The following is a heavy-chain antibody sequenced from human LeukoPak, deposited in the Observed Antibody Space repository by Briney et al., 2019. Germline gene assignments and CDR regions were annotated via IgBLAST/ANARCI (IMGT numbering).Heavy chain of an antibody. Sequence: PSETLSLSCAVYGGSFSGYYWSWIRQPPGKGLEWIGEINHSGGTNYNPSLKSRVTISVDTSKNQFSLKLSSVTAADTAVYYCARGMKDYDFWSGYYGGSYFDYWGQGTLVTVSS. CDR1: GGSFSGYY. CDR3: ARGMKDYDFWSGYYGGSYFDY. CDR2: INHSGGT. D-gene: IGHD3-3*01. J-gene: IGHJ4*02. V-gene: IGHV4-34*01.